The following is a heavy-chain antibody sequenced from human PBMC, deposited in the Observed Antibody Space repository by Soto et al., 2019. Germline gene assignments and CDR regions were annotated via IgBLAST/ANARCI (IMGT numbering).Heavy chain of an antibody. CDR2: INPNSGGT. CDR1: GYTFTVRY. D-gene: IGHD3-22*01. J-gene: IGHJ4*02. Sequence: QVHLVQSGAEVKKPGASVKVSCKASGYTFTVRYMHWVRQAPGQGLEWMGWINPNSGGTNYARKFQGRVTITRDTANSTAYMELSRLTFDDTAVYYCARADRSGFISHFRSWGQGTLVTASS. V-gene: IGHV1-2*02. CDR3: ARADRSGFISHFRS.